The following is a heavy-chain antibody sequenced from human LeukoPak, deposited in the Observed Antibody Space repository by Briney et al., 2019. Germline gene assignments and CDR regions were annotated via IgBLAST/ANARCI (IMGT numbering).Heavy chain of an antibody. Sequence: GGSLTLSCAASGFTFSGSAIHWVRQSSGEGLEGVGQIDKKDKGYATATAYAASVKGRFTISRDDSINTAYLQMKSLKTEDTALYYCTRDSGTYNWFDPWGQGTLVTVSP. D-gene: IGHD1-26*01. J-gene: IGHJ5*02. CDR1: GFTFSGSA. V-gene: IGHV3-73*01. CDR3: TRDSGTYNWFDP. CDR2: IDKKDKGYATAT.